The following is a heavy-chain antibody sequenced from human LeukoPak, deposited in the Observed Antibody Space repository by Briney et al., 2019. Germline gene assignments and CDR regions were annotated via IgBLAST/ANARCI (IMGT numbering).Heavy chain of an antibody. D-gene: IGHD6-13*01. J-gene: IGHJ4*02. CDR2: IWYDGSNK. Sequence: GGSLRLSCAASGFTFSSYGMHWVRQAPGKGLEWVAVIWYDGSNKYYADSVKGRFTISRDNSKNTLYLQMNSLRAEDTAVYYCARDLEYGSSWKYYFDYWGQGTLVTVSS. CDR1: GFTFSSYG. V-gene: IGHV3-33*01. CDR3: ARDLEYGSSWKYYFDY.